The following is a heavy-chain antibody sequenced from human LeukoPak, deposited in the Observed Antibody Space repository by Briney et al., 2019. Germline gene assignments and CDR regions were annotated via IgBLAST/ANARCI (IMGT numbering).Heavy chain of an antibody. Sequence: PGGSLRLSCSGSGFSFNNYAMSWVRQAPGEGLEWVSLISIGGGGTYYADSVKGRFTISRDNSKNTLYLQMNSLRAEDTAVYYCAKHGWGYSYPFDYWGQGTLVTVSS. V-gene: IGHV3-23*01. CDR2: ISIGGGGT. CDR3: AKHGWGYSYPFDY. D-gene: IGHD5-18*01. J-gene: IGHJ4*02. CDR1: GFSFNNYA.